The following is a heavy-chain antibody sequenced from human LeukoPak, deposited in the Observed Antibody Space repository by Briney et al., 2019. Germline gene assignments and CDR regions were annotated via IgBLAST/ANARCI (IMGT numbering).Heavy chain of an antibody. V-gene: IGHV1-46*03. Sequence: ASVKVSCKASGYTFTSYYMHWVRQAPGQGLEWMGIINLSGGSTSYAQKFQGRVTMTRDTSTSTVYMELSSLRSEDTAVYYCARELPILTGYYSPHFDYWGQGALVTVSS. CDR1: GYTFTSYY. CDR2: INLSGGST. D-gene: IGHD3-9*01. CDR3: ARELPILTGYYSPHFDY. J-gene: IGHJ4*02.